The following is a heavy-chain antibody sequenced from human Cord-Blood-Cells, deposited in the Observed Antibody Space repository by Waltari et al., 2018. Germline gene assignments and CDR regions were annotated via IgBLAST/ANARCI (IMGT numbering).Heavy chain of an antibody. CDR3: ARARGAARDAFDI. J-gene: IGHJ3*02. V-gene: IGHV1-46*01. D-gene: IGHD6-6*01. Sequence: QVQLVQSGAEVKKPGASVKVSCKASGYTFPSYYMHWVRQAPGQGLEWMGIINPSGGSTSYAQKFQGRVTMTRDTSTSTVYMELSSLRSEDTAVYYCARARGAARDAFDIWGQGTMVTVSS. CDR2: INPSGGST. CDR1: GYTFPSYY.